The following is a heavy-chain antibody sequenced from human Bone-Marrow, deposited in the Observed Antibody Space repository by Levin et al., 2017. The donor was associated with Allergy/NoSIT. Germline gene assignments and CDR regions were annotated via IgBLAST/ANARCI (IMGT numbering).Heavy chain of an antibody. J-gene: IGHJ6*03. CDR2: IYYSGST. Sequence: SQTLSLTCTVSGGSISSGDYYWSWIRQPPGKGLEWIGYIYYSGSTYYNPSLKSRVTISVDTSKNQFSLKLSSVTAADTAVYYCARVALGGLWFGESHYYMDVWGKGTTVTVSS. V-gene: IGHV4-30-4*01. CDR3: ARVALGGLWFGESHYYMDV. D-gene: IGHD3-10*01. CDR1: GGSISSGDYY.